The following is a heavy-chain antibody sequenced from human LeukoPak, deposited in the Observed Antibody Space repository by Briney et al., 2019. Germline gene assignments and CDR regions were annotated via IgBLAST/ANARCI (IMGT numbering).Heavy chain of an antibody. D-gene: IGHD3-3*01. V-gene: IGHV4-38-2*02. CDR2: IYHSGST. J-gene: IGHJ5*02. CDR1: GYSISSGYY. CDR3: ARDSPTIFGVDTNRFDP. Sequence: KTSETLSLTCTVSGYSISSGYYWGWIRQPPGKGLEWIGSIYHSGSTYYNPSLKSRVTISVDTSKNQFSLNLSSATAVDTAVYYCARDSPTIFGVDTNRFDPWGQGTLVTVSS.